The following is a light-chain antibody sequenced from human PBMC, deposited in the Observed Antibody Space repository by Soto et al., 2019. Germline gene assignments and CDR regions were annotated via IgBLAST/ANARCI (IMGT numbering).Light chain of an antibody. CDR2: GAS. V-gene: IGKV3-20*01. CDR3: QQYHVWPKWT. Sequence: EIVLTQSPGTLSLSPGERATLSCRASQSFNSIYLAWYQQKPGQAPRLLIYGASSRATGIPDRFSGSGSGTDFTLTISRLEPEDFAVYFCQQYHVWPKWTFGQGTKVEI. CDR1: QSFNSIY. J-gene: IGKJ1*01.